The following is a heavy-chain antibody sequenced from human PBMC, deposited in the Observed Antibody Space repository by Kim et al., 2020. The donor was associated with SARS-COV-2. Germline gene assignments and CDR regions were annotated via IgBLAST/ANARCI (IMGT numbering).Heavy chain of an antibody. J-gene: IGHJ4*02. CDR3: ARLEGRSVITSAGTMFDY. CDR2: IYYSGST. V-gene: IGHV4-59*08. D-gene: IGHD6-13*01. CDR1: NGSISGSY. Sequence: SETLSLTCTVSNGSISGSYWSWIRLPPGKGLEWIGYIYYSGSTNYIPSLKSRVTISVDTSKNQFSLKLSSVTAADTAVYYCARLEGRSVITSAGTMFDYWGQGILVTVSS.